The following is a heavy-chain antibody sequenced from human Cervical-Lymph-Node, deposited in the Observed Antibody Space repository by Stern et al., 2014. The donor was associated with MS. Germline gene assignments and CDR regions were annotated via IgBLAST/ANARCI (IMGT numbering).Heavy chain of an antibody. CDR1: GCTFSSYG. CDR3: AREDCTNGVCHDY. J-gene: IGHJ4*02. CDR2: IIPIFGTA. V-gene: IGHV1-69*01. D-gene: IGHD2-8*01. Sequence: VQLVESGAEVKQPGSSVKASCTASGCTFSSYGISWVRQAPGQGIEWMGGIIPIFGTANYAQKFQGRVTITADESTSTAYMELSSLRSEDTAVYYCAREDCTNGVCHDYWGQGTLVTVSS.